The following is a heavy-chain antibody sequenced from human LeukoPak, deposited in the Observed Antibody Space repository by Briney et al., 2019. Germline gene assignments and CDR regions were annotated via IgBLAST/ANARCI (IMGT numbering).Heavy chain of an antibody. D-gene: IGHD3-10*01. CDR3: ARDDTGSGIY. CDR2: VHHGGAS. Sequence: PSETLSLTCAVSGDSITSHSWWSWVRQPPGKGLEWIGEVHHGGASNYDPSLESRVTISVDKSKNRFSLNLRSVTAADTATYYCARDDTGSGIYWGQGTLVTVSS. J-gene: IGHJ4*02. CDR1: GDSITSHSW. V-gene: IGHV4-4*02.